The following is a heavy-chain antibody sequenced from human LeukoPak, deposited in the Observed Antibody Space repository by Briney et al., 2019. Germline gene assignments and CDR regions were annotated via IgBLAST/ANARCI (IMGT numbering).Heavy chain of an antibody. CDR3: ARSQLRSRFDP. CDR2: VYYSGST. CDR1: GGSISIYF. V-gene: IGHV4-59*01. D-gene: IGHD3-3*01. J-gene: IGHJ5*02. Sequence: SETLSLTCTVSGGSISIYFWSWIRQPPGKGLEWIGYVYYSGSTNYNPSLKSRVTISVDTSKKQFSLKLSSATAADTAVYYCARSQLRSRFDPWGQGTLVTVSS.